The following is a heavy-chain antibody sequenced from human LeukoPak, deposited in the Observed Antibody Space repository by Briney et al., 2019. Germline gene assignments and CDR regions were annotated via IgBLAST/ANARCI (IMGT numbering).Heavy chain of an antibody. CDR1: GFTFSSYA. CDR2: ISYDGSNK. Sequence: GGSLRLSCAASGFTFSSYAMHWVRQAPGKGLEWVAVISYDGSNKYYAGSVKGRFTISRDNSKNTLYLQMNSLRAEDTAVYYCARESSSGYAEFDYWGQGTLVTVSS. V-gene: IGHV3-30*04. J-gene: IGHJ4*02. CDR3: ARESSSGYAEFDY. D-gene: IGHD5-12*01.